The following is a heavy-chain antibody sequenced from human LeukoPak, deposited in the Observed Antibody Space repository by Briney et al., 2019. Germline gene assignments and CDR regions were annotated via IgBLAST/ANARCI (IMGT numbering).Heavy chain of an antibody. CDR2: IGTGSGTI. V-gene: IGHV3-48*01. Sequence: GGSLRLSCAASGFTFSSYSMNWIRQAPGKGLEWVSYIGTGSGTIYYADSVKGRFTISRDNAKNSLCLHMNSLRAEDTAVYFCARDENYSFDYWGQGTLVTVSS. CDR1: GFTFSSYS. J-gene: IGHJ4*02. CDR3: ARDENYSFDY.